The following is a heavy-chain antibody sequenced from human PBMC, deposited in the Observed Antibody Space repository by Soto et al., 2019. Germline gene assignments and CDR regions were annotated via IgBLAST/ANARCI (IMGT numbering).Heavy chain of an antibody. CDR3: ARGRGYSGYDLGY. Sequence: SETLSLTCTVSGDNIGSYYWNWIRQPPGKGLEWIGYTYYSGITDYNPSLKRRVTISVDTSKNQFSPKLTSVTAADTAVYYCARGRGYSGYDLGYWGQGTLVTVSS. J-gene: IGHJ4*02. CDR1: GDNIGSYY. V-gene: IGHV4-59*01. D-gene: IGHD5-12*01. CDR2: TYYSGIT.